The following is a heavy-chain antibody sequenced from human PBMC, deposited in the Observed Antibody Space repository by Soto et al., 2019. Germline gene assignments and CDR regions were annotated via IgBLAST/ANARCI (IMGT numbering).Heavy chain of an antibody. CDR1: GASITSYY. Sequence: QGQLQESGPGLVRPSETLSLTCTVSGASITSYYWSWIRQSSGKGLEWIGYIHYSGSTNYNPSLEGRVTISIDTSESQFSLRLRSGTAADTAVYYCARLDYYYYLDVWGKGTAVTVSS. J-gene: IGHJ6*03. V-gene: IGHV4-59*08. CDR3: ARLDYYYYLDV. CDR2: IHYSGST.